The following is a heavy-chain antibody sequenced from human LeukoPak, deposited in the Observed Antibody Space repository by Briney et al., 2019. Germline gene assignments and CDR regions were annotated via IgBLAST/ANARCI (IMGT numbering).Heavy chain of an antibody. D-gene: IGHD6-19*01. CDR3: ARDGVAGTYYFDY. Sequence: ASVKVSCKTSGYSXTSYYMHWVRQAPGQGLEWMGIINPSGGSTSSPQKFQGRVTMTRDTSTTTAYMELSSLRSEDTAVYFCARDGVAGTYYFDYWGQGTLVTVSS. CDR1: GYSXTSYY. V-gene: IGHV1-46*01. CDR2: INPSGGST. J-gene: IGHJ4*02.